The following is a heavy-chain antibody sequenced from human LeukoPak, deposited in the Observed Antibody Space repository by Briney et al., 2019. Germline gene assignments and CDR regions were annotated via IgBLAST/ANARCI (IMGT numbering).Heavy chain of an antibody. Sequence: PSETLSLTCTVSGGSISNYYWSWIRQPPGKGLEWIGYIHYSGSTNYNPSLKSRVTISVDTSKNQFSLKLSSVTAADTAVYYCARDYDYDSSGYLSRFDPWGQGTLVTVSS. J-gene: IGHJ5*02. D-gene: IGHD3-22*01. CDR3: ARDYDYDSSGYLSRFDP. CDR1: GGSISNYY. V-gene: IGHV4-59*01. CDR2: IHYSGST.